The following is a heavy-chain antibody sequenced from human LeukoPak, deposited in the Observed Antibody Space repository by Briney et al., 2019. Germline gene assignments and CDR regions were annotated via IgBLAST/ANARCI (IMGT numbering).Heavy chain of an antibody. V-gene: IGHV4-39*07. CDR3: ARAGVDILTGYYGGLDY. CDR1: GGSISSSSYY. J-gene: IGHJ4*02. Sequence: SETLSLTCTVSGGSISSSSYYWGWIRQPPGKGLEWIGSIYYSGSSYYNPSLKSRVTISVDTSKNQFSLKLSSVTAADTAVYYCARAGVDILTGYYGGLDYWGQGTLVTVSS. D-gene: IGHD3-9*01. CDR2: IYYSGSS.